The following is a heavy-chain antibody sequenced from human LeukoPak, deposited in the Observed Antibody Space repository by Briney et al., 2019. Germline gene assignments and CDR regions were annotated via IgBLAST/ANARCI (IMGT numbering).Heavy chain of an antibody. CDR1: GFTFSSYA. CDR2: ISYDGSNK. V-gene: IGHV3-30-3*01. CDR3: AKDGLSRAGRKEMATTYFDY. J-gene: IGHJ4*02. D-gene: IGHD5-24*01. Sequence: GGSLRLSCAASGFTFSSYAMHWVRQAPGKGLEWVAVISYDGSNKYYADSVKGRFTISRDNSKNTLYLQMSSLRVEDTAMYYCAKDGLSRAGRKEMATTYFDYWGQGTLVTVSS.